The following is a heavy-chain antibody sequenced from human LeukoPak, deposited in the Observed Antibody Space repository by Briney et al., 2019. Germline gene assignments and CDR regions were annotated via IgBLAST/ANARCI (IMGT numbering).Heavy chain of an antibody. Sequence: KPSETLSLTCAVYGGSFSGYYWSWIRQPPGKGLEWIGEINHSGSTNYNPSLKSRVTISVDTSKNQFSLKLSSVTAADTAVYYCALDIAAAGYDYWGQGTLVTVSS. D-gene: IGHD6-13*01. CDR1: GGSFSGYY. CDR2: INHSGST. V-gene: IGHV4-34*01. J-gene: IGHJ4*02. CDR3: ALDIAAAGYDY.